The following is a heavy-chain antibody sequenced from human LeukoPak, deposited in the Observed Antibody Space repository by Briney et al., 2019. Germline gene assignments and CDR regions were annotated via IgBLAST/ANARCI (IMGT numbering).Heavy chain of an antibody. CDR2: IGTAGDT. CDR3: ARGSSSWYYFDY. D-gene: IGHD6-13*01. J-gene: IGHJ4*02. CDR1: GFTFSSYS. V-gene: IGHV3-13*01. Sequence: GGSLRLSCAASGFTFSSYSMNWVRQATGKGLEWVSAIGTAGDTYYPGSVKGRFTISRENAKNSLYLQMNSLRAGDTAVYYCARGSSSWYYFDYWGQGTLVTVSS.